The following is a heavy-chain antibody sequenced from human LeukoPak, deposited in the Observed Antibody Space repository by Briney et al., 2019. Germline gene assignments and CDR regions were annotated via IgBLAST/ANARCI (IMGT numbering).Heavy chain of an antibody. J-gene: IGHJ4*02. CDR1: GFTFSSYG. Sequence: RSGGSLRLSCAASGFTFSSYGMHWVRQAPGKGLEWVAVISYDGSNKYYADSVKGRFTISRDNSKNTLYLQMNSLRAEDTAVYYCAKGAMGLDYWGQGTLVTVSS. V-gene: IGHV3-30*18. CDR2: ISYDGSNK. CDR3: AKGAMGLDY.